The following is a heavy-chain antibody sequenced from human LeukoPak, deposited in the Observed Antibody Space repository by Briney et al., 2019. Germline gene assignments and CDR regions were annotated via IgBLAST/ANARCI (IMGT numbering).Heavy chain of an antibody. CDR3: AREAPYSSGWHLDY. CDR1: GGSYGGSFSGYY. J-gene: IGHJ4*02. Sequence: PETLSLTCAVYGGSYGGSFSGYYWSWIRQPPGKGLEWIGEINHSGSTNYNPSLKSRVTISVDTSKIQFSLKVRSVTAADTAVYYCAREAPYSSGWHLDYWGQGTLVTVSS. D-gene: IGHD6-19*01. V-gene: IGHV4-34*01. CDR2: INHSGST.